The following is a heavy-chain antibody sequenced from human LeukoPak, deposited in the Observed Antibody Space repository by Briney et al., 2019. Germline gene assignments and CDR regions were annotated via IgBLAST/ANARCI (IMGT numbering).Heavy chain of an antibody. CDR2: ISYDGSNK. J-gene: IGHJ4*02. D-gene: IGHD2-15*01. Sequence: PGGSLRLSCAASGFTFSSYAMHWVRQAPGKGLEWVAVISYDGSNKYYADSVKGRFTISRDNSKNTLYLQMNSLRAEDTAVYYCASYTFGELRYCSGGSCYTTEEHFDYWGQGTLVTVSS. CDR1: GFTFSSYA. CDR3: ASYTFGELRYCSGGSCYTTEEHFDY. V-gene: IGHV3-30-3*01.